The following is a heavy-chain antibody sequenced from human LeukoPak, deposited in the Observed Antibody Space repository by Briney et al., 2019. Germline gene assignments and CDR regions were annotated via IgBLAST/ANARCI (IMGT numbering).Heavy chain of an antibody. J-gene: IGHJ3*02. CDR3: AKEGMAPIPIPFADAFDI. Sequence: GGSLRLSCAASGFTFSNYAMSWVRQAPGKGLEWVSAISGSGGSTYYADSVKGRFTISRDNSKNTLYLQMNSLRAEDTAVYYCAKEGMAPIPIPFADAFDIWGQGTMVTVSS. CDR2: ISGSGGST. D-gene: IGHD5-24*01. V-gene: IGHV3-23*01. CDR1: GFTFSNYA.